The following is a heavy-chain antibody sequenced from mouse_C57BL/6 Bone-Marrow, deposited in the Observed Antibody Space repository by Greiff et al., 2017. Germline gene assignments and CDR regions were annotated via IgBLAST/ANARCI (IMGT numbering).Heavy chain of an antibody. CDR1: GYAFTNYL. CDR3: ARPYDYLCSIDY. V-gene: IGHV1-54*01. Sequence: VKLQQSGAELVRPGTSVKVSCKASGYAFTNYLIEWVKQRPGQGLEWIGVINPGSGGTNYNEKFKGKATLTADKSSSTAYMQLSSLTSEDSAVYFCARPYDYLCSIDYWGQGTSVTVSS. J-gene: IGHJ4*01. D-gene: IGHD2-4*01. CDR2: INPGSGGT.